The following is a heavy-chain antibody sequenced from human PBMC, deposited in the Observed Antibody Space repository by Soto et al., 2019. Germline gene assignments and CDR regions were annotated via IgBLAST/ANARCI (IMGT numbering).Heavy chain of an antibody. CDR1: GASISSDYYY. V-gene: IGHV4-39*01. J-gene: IGHJ4*02. CDR2: INYRGST. Sequence: KPSETLSLTCTVSGASISSDYYYWGWIRQPPGKGLEWIGIINYRGSTYHSPSLNSRVTISVDTSKNQFSVRLTSVTAADTAVYYCARHRPSRYYVTSGYFPDYWGQGALVTVSS. CDR3: ARHRPSRYYVTSGYFPDY. D-gene: IGHD3-22*01.